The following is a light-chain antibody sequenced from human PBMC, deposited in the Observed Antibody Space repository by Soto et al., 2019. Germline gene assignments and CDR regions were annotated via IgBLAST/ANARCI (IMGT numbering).Light chain of an antibody. Sequence: IHMTQSPSSLSASVGDRVTITCRASQRITTYLNCYQQKQGEAPKLLISTSGTLQRGVPSRFTGSGSGTDFPLTITGIQPADFATYCCQQPYNTPYNFGQGTKLEIK. V-gene: IGKV1-39*01. CDR1: QRITTY. J-gene: IGKJ2*01. CDR3: QQPYNTPYN. CDR2: TSG.